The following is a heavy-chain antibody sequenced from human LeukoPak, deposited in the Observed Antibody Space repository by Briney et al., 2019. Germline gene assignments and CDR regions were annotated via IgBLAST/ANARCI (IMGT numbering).Heavy chain of an antibody. CDR2: ISGYNGNT. CDR3: ARDDNYGSGQPDD. J-gene: IGHJ4*02. D-gene: IGHD3-10*01. Sequence: GASVRVSCKASGYTFTSYGTTWVRQAPGQGLEWMGWISGYNGNTNYAQKFQGRVTMTTDTSTSTVYMELRSLRSDDTAVYYCARDDNYGSGQPDDWGQGTLVTVSS. V-gene: IGHV1-18*01. CDR1: GYTFTSYG.